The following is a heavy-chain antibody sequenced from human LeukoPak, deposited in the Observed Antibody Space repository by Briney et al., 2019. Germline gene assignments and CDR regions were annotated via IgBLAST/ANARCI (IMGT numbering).Heavy chain of an antibody. V-gene: IGHV4-34*01. Sequence: SETLSLTCAAYGGSFSGYYWSWIRQPPGKGLEWIGEINHSGSTNYNPSLKSRVTISVDTSKNQFSLKLSSVTAADTAVYYCARAYSSSWYYNWFDPWGQGTLVTVSS. J-gene: IGHJ5*02. CDR1: GGSFSGYY. D-gene: IGHD6-13*01. CDR2: INHSGST. CDR3: ARAYSSSWYYNWFDP.